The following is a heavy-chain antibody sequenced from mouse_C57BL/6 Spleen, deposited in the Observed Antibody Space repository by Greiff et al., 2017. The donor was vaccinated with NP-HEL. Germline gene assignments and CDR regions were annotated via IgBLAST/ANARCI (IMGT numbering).Heavy chain of an antibody. J-gene: IGHJ1*03. Sequence: QVQLQQSGAELVRPGTSVKVSCKASGYAFTNYLIEWVKQRPGQGLEWIGVINPGSGGTNYNEKFKGKATLTADKSSSTAYMQLSSLTSEDSAVYFCARAPTAYWYFDVWGTGTTVTVSS. CDR2: INPGSGGT. D-gene: IGHD4-1*02. CDR1: GYAFTNYL. V-gene: IGHV1-54*01. CDR3: ARAPTAYWYFDV.